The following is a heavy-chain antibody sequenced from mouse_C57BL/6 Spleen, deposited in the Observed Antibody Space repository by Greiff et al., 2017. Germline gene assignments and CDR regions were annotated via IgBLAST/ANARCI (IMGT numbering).Heavy chain of an antibody. J-gene: IGHJ1*03. CDR2: IWPGGGT. V-gene: IGHV2-9-1*01. D-gene: IGHD1-1*01. CDR1: GFSLTSYA. CDR3: ARGGSSYLYFDV. Sequence: QVQLKESGPGLVAPSQSLSITCTVSGFSLTSYAISWVRQPPGKGLEWLGVIWPGGGTNYNSALKSRLSISKDNSKSQVFLKMNSLQTDDTARYYCARGGSSYLYFDVWGTGTTVTVSS.